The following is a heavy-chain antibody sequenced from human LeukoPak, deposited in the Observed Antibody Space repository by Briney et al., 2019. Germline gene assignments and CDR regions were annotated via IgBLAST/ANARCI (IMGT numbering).Heavy chain of an antibody. Sequence: GRPLRLSCAASGFTFDDYAMHWVRQAPGKGLEWVSGISWNSGSIGYADSVKGRFTISRDNAKNSLYPQMNSLRAEDTALYYCAKDRGGWFHFDYWGQGTLVTVSS. J-gene: IGHJ4*02. CDR2: ISWNSGSI. V-gene: IGHV3-9*01. D-gene: IGHD6-19*01. CDR1: GFTFDDYA. CDR3: AKDRGGWFHFDY.